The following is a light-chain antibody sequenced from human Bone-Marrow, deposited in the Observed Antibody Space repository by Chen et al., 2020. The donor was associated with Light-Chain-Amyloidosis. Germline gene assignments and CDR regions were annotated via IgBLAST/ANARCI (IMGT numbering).Light chain of an antibody. J-gene: IGLJ3*02. CDR2: EDD. CDR1: SGSIATNY. CDR3: QSYQGSSQGV. Sequence: NCMLTQPHSVSESPGKTVISSCTRSSGSIATNYVQWYQQRPGSSPTTVIYEDDQRPSGVPDRFSGSIDRSSNSASLTSSGLKTEDEADYYCQSYQGSSQGVFGGGTKLTVL. V-gene: IGLV6-57*01.